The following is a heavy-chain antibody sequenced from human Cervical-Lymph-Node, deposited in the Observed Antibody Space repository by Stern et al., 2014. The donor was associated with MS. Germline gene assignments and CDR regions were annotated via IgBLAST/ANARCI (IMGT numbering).Heavy chain of an antibody. V-gene: IGHV3-11*06. D-gene: IGHD6-19*01. CDR3: ARGYSSGWYAGSDD. CDR2: IRASTSFT. CDR1: GFSFSDYY. J-gene: IGHJ4*02. Sequence: VQLVESGGGLVKPGGSLRLSCAASGFSFSDYYMSWIRQAPGKRLEWVTYIRASTSFTTSAASAKGRLTLSTDNTKNSLYLQMNSLSAEDTAVYYWARGYSSGWYAGSDDWGQGSLVTVSS.